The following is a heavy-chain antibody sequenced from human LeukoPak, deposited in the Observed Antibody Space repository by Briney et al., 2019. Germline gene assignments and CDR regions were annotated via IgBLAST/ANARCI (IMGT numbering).Heavy chain of an antibody. D-gene: IGHD6-13*01. J-gene: IGHJ6*03. V-gene: IGHV4-4*07. CDR2: LYISGST. Sequence: SETLSLTCTVSGGSISSYYWSWIRQPAGKGLEWIGRLYISGSTNYNPSLKSRVTMSVDTSNNQFSLKLSSVTAADTAVYYCARATAADNPYYYYYMDVWGKGTTVTVSS. CDR3: ARATAADNPYYYYYMDV. CDR1: GGSISSYY.